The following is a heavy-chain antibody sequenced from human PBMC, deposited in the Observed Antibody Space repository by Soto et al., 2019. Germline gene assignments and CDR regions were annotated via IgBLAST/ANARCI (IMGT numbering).Heavy chain of an antibody. CDR3: ARDWTHYDSSGPGDY. CDR1: GYTFTSYP. V-gene: IGHV1-3*01. CDR2: INAGNGDT. Sequence: SVKVSCKASGYTFTSYPMHWVRQAPGQGLEWMGWINAGNGDTKYSQKFQGRVTITRDTSAITAYMKLSSLRSEDTAVYYCARDWTHYDSSGPGDYWGQGTLVTVSS. J-gene: IGHJ4*02. D-gene: IGHD3-22*01.